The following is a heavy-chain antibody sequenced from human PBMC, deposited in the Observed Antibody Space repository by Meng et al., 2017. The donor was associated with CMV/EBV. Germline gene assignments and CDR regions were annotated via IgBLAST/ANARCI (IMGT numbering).Heavy chain of an antibody. CDR1: GFTFSGSA. J-gene: IGHJ4*02. V-gene: IGHV3-73*01. CDR2: IRSKANSYAT. D-gene: IGHD6-13*01. Sequence: GESLKISCAASGFTFSGSAMHWVRQASGKGLEWVGRIRSKANSYATAYAASVKGRFTISRDDSKNTAYLQMNSLRAEDTAVYYCARVYIAAAGVSDYWGQGTLVTVSS. CDR3: ARVYIAAAGVSDY.